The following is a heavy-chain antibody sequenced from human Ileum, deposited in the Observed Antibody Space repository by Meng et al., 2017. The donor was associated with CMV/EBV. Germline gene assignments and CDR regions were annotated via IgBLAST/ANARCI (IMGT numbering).Heavy chain of an antibody. CDR3: ARDLSGTYFH. J-gene: IGHJ1*01. D-gene: IGHD1-26*01. Sequence: ISGDRVSSNRAAWNWLRQSPSRGLEWLGRTYYRSKWYNDYAVSVKSRITINPDTSKNQFSLHLNSVTPEDTAVYYCARDLSGTYFHWGQGTLVTVSS. CDR2: TYYRSKWYN. CDR1: GDRVSSNRAA. V-gene: IGHV6-1*01.